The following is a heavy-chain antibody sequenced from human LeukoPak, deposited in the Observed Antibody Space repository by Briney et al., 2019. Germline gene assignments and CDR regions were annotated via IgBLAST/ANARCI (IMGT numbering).Heavy chain of an antibody. CDR1: GITFSSFA. CDR3: ATNAGQWLVPYDY. CDR2: ISGSGGST. Sequence: PGTSLRLSCAASGITFSSFAMNWVRQAPGKGLEWASAISGSGGSTYYADSVKGRFTISRDNSKNTLYLQMNNLRAEDTAVYYCATNAGQWLVPYDYWGQGTLVTVSS. D-gene: IGHD6-19*01. V-gene: IGHV3-23*01. J-gene: IGHJ4*02.